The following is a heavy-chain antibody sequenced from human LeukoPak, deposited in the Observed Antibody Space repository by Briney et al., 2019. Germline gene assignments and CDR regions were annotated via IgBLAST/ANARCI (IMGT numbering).Heavy chain of an antibody. Sequence: GGSLRLSCTASGFTFSNYAMSWVRQAPGKGLEWVSAISGSGGSTFNADSVKGRFTISRDNSKNALYLQMNSLRAEDTAVYSCAKSSRYDSWGQGTLVTVSS. V-gene: IGHV3-23*01. D-gene: IGHD3-3*01. J-gene: IGHJ4*02. CDR1: GFTFSNYA. CDR3: AKSSRYDS. CDR2: ISGSGGST.